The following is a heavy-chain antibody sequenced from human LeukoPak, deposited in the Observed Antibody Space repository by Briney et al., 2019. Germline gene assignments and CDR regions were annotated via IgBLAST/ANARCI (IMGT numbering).Heavy chain of an antibody. V-gene: IGHV1-18*01. CDR3: AGVSRSGNEYY. J-gene: IGHJ4*02. Sequence: GASVKVSCKASGYTFTSYGISWVRQAPGQGLEWMGWISTYNGETKYARNLKGRVTMTTDASTSTAYMELRSLQSDDTAVYYCAGVSRSGNEYYGGQGTLVTVS. D-gene: IGHD3-10*01. CDR1: GYTFTSYG. CDR2: ISTYNGET.